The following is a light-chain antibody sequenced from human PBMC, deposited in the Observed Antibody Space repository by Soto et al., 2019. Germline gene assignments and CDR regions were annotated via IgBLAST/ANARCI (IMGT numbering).Light chain of an antibody. J-gene: IGKJ2*01. CDR3: QQYGSSPLYT. V-gene: IGKV3-20*01. Sequence: EIVLTQSPGTLSLSPGERATLSCRASQSVGSSYLAWYQQKPGQAPRLLIYGVSNRATGIPDRFSGSGSGPDFCLPIRSLEPEDFAVYYCQQYGSSPLYTFGQGTKLEIK. CDR2: GVS. CDR1: QSVGSSY.